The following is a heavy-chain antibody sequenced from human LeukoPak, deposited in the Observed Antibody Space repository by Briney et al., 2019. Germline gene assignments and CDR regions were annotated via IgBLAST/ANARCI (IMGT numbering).Heavy chain of an antibody. J-gene: IGHJ6*02. V-gene: IGHV4-59*01. CDR3: ARGAGFGELSPYYYGMDV. Sequence: SETLSLTCTVSGGSISSYYWSWIRQPPGKGLEWIGYIYYSGSTNYNPSLKSRVAISVDTSKNQFSLKLSSVTAADTAVYYCARGAGFGELSPYYYGMDVWGHGTTVTVSS. CDR2: IYYSGST. D-gene: IGHD3-10*01. CDR1: GGSISSYY.